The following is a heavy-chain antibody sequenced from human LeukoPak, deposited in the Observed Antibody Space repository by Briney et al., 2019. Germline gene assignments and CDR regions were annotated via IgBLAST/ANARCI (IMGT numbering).Heavy chain of an antibody. CDR3: AREMSKRGPAPN. J-gene: IGHJ4*02. V-gene: IGHV4-61*02. D-gene: IGHD1-14*01. CDR1: GGSISSGSYY. CDR2: IYTSGST. Sequence: SETLSLTCTVSGGSISSGSYYWSWIRQPAGKGLEWIGRIYTSGSTNYNPSLKSRVTISYTSKNQFSLKLSSVTAADTAVYYCAREMSKRGPAPNWGQGTLVTVSS.